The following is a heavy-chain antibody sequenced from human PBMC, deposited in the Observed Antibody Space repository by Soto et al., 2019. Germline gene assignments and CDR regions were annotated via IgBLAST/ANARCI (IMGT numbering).Heavy chain of an antibody. CDR1: GYTFTSYD. J-gene: IGHJ4*02. CDR3: ARGHNYHDSSGYYGD. Sequence: QVQLVQSGAEAKKPGASVKVSCKASGYTFTSYDINWVRQATGQGLEWMGWMNPNSGNTGYAQKFQGRVTMTRSNSVSTAYMELTGLRSEDTAVYYCARGHNYHDSSGYYGDWGQGTLVTVSS. V-gene: IGHV1-8*01. CDR2: MNPNSGNT. D-gene: IGHD3-22*01.